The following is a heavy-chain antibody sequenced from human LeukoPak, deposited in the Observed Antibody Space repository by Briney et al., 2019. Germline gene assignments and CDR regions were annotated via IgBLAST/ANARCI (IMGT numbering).Heavy chain of an antibody. CDR3: ARDPNPHYYYYGMDV. Sequence: PGGSLRLSCVASGISFSNYWMTWVRQAPGKGLEWVSSISSSSSYIYYADSVKGRFTISRDNAKNSLYLQMNSLRAEDTAVYYCARDPNPHYYYYGMDVWGQGTTVTVSS. J-gene: IGHJ6*02. CDR1: GISFSNYW. V-gene: IGHV3-21*01. CDR2: ISSSSSYI.